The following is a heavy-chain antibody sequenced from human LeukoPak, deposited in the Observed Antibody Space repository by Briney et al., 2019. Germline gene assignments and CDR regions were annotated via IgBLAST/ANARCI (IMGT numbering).Heavy chain of an antibody. CDR2: IYTSGST. J-gene: IGHJ4*02. V-gene: IGHV4-61*02. CDR3: ARDDGSYYSPFDY. D-gene: IGHD1-26*01. CDR1: GGSISSSSYY. Sequence: SETLSLTCTVSGGSISSSSYYWGWIRQPAGKGLEWIGRIYTSGSTNYNPSLKSRVTISVDTSKNQFSLKLSSVTAADTAVYYCARDDGSYYSPFDYWGQGTLVTVSS.